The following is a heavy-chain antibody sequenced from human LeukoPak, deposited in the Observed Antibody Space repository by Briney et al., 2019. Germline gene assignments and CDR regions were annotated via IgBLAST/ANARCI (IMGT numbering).Heavy chain of an antibody. J-gene: IGHJ4*02. Sequence: ASVKVSCKASGYTFTGYYMHWVRQAPGQGLEWMGWINPNSGGTNYAQKFQGRVTMTRDTSIRTAYMELSRLRSDDTAVYYCARAATVTTSLDYWGQGTLVTVSS. V-gene: IGHV1-2*02. CDR1: GYTFTGYY. CDR3: ARAATVTTSLDY. CDR2: INPNSGGT. D-gene: IGHD4-17*01.